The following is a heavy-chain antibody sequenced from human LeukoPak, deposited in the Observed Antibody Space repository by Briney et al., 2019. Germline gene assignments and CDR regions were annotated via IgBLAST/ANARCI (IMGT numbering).Heavy chain of an antibody. V-gene: IGHV1-8*02. Sequence: ASVKVSCKASGGTFSSYAISWVRQAPGQGLEWMGWMNPNSGNTGFAQKFQGRVTMTRNTSISTAYMELSSLRSEDTAVYYCARGGYDFWSGYYSKYNWFDPWGQGTLVTVSS. CDR2: MNPNSGNT. CDR3: ARGGYDFWSGYYSKYNWFDP. J-gene: IGHJ5*02. CDR1: GGTFSSYA. D-gene: IGHD3-3*01.